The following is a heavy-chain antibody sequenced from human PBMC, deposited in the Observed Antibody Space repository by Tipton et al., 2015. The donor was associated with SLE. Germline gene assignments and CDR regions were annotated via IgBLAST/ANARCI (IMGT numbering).Heavy chain of an antibody. CDR3: ARHSYGTDAFDI. D-gene: IGHD3-10*01. CDR1: GGSVSGYY. V-gene: IGHV4-59*08. CDR2: IYYSGST. Sequence: LRLSCTVSGGSVSGYYWSWIRQPPGKGLEWIGLIYYSGSTNYNPSLKSRLTISVDTSKNQFSLKLSSVTAADTAVYYCARHSYGTDAFDIWGLGTMVTVSS. J-gene: IGHJ3*02.